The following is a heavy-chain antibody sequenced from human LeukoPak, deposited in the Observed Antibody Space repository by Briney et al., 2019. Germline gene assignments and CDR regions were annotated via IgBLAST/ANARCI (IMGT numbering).Heavy chain of an antibody. CDR2: IYYSGST. V-gene: IGHV4-59*08. D-gene: IGHD6-25*01. Sequence: SETLSLTCTVSGGSISSYYWSWIRQPPGKGLEWIGYIYYSGSTNYNPSLKSRVTISVDTSKNQFSLKLSSVTAADTAVYYCARRRGIAAGGYAFDIWGQGTMVTVSS. CDR3: ARRRGIAAGGYAFDI. J-gene: IGHJ3*02. CDR1: GGSISSYY.